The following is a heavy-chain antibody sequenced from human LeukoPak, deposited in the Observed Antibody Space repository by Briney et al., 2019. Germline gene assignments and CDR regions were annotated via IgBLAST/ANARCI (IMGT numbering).Heavy chain of an antibody. D-gene: IGHD2-2*01. CDR1: GFTFSTYG. Sequence: GGSLRLSCAASGFTFSTYGMHWVRQAPGRGLEWVAGIWFDGSNKYNADSVRGRFTISRDNSKNTLYLEMNSLRDEDTAVYYCAKASRTYGSSTRCQAPLDYWGQGTMVTVSS. J-gene: IGHJ4*02. CDR3: AKASRTYGSSTRCQAPLDY. CDR2: IWFDGSNK. V-gene: IGHV3-33*06.